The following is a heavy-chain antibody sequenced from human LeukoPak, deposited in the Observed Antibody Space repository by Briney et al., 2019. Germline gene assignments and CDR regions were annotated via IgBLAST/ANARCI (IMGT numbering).Heavy chain of an antibody. J-gene: IGHJ6*03. CDR1: GYTFTSYG. V-gene: IGHV1-18*01. CDR3: ARARGGGYYYYYMDV. CDR2: ISVYNGNT. D-gene: IGHD3-10*01. Sequence: ASVKVSCKASGYTFTSYGISWVRQAPGQGLEWMGWISVYNGNTNYVQKLQGRVTMTTDTSTSTAYMELRSLRSDDTAVYYCARARGGGYYYYYMDVWGKGTTVTVSS.